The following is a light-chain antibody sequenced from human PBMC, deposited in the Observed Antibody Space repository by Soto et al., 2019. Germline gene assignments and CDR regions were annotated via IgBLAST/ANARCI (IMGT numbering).Light chain of an antibody. V-gene: IGKV3-20*01. CDR3: QQYGDSPLT. J-gene: IGKJ4*01. Sequence: NVLTRCPGTLSLSPGERATLSCRASQTVSGSYVAWYQQKPGQTPRLLIYGASSRATGIPDWFSGSGSGTDFTLTISRLEPEDFAVYHCQQYGDSPLTFGGGTKVDIK. CDR1: QTVSGSY. CDR2: GAS.